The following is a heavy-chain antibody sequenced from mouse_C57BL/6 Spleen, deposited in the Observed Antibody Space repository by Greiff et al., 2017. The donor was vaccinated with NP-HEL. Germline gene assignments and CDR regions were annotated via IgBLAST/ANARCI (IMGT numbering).Heavy chain of an antibody. CDR2: IRSKSNIYAT. CDR1: GFSFNTYA. CDR3: VRGGYAMDY. V-gene: IGHV10-1*01. J-gene: IGHJ4*01. Sequence: DAGGGLVQPKGSLKLSCAASGFSFNTYAMHWVRQAPGKGLDWVARIRSKSNIYATYYADSVKDRFTISRDDSESMLYLQMNNLKTEDTAMYYCVRGGYAMDYWGQGTSVTVSS.